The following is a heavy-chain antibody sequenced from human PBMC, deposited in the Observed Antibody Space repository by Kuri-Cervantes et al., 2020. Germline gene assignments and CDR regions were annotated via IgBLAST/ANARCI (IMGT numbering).Heavy chain of an antibody. V-gene: IGHV4-34*01. CDR3: ARGQGAILALLDI. CDR1: GGSFSGHY. J-gene: IGHJ6*02. Sequence: SETLSLTCAVYGGSFSGHYWSWIRQPPGKGLEWIGEINHSGSSNYNPSLKSRVTISVDTSKNQFSLKQSSVTAADTAVYYCARGQGAILALLDIWGQGTTVTVSS. D-gene: IGHD3-3*01. CDR2: INHSGSS.